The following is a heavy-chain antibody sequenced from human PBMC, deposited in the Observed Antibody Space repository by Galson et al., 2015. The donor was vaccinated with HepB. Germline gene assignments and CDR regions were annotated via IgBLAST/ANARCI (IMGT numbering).Heavy chain of an antibody. Sequence: SLRLSCAASGFTFSSYRMSWVRQAPGKGLEWVANIKQDGSEKYYVDSVKGRFTISRDNAKNSLYLQMNSLRAEDTAVYYCARTDYSNYFYYYYGMDVWGQGTTVTVSS. J-gene: IGHJ6*02. CDR2: IKQDGSEK. CDR3: ARTDYSNYFYYYYGMDV. D-gene: IGHD4-11*01. V-gene: IGHV3-7*03. CDR1: GFTFSSYR.